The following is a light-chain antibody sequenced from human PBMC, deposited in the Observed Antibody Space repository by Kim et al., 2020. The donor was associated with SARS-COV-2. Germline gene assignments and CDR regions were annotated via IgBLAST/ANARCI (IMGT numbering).Light chain of an antibody. J-gene: IGKJ5*01. CDR3: QQRSTSTS. V-gene: IGKV3-11*01. CDR2: DSS. CDR1: QSVAHY. Sequence: ALSPGERATSSRRASQSVAHYFAWYQQKPGQAPRLLICDSSIRAPGIPARFSGSGSGTDFTLTISNVEPEDLAVYYCQQRSTSTSFGQGTRLEIK.